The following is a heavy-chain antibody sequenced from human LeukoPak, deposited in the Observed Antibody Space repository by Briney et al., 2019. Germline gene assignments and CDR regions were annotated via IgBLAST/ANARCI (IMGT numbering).Heavy chain of an antibody. CDR1: GYTFTRYA. V-gene: IGHV1-3*01. J-gene: IGHJ1*01. CDR3: ATFVYYFDTSGYDIGYFQN. CDR2: INAGNGNT. Sequence: ASVKVSCKASGYTFTRYAMHWMRQAPGQRLEWMGWINAGNGNTKYSQKFQGRVTITRDTSASTAYMELSSLRSEDTAVYYCATFVYYFDTSGYDIGYFQNWGQGTLVTVSS. D-gene: IGHD3-22*01.